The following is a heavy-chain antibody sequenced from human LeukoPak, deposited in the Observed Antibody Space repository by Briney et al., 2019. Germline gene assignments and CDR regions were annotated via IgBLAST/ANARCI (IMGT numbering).Heavy chain of an antibody. Sequence: SETLSLTCAVYGGSFSGYYWSWIRQPPGKGLEWIGEINHSGSTNYSPSLKSRVTISVDTSKNQFSLKLSSVTAADTAVYYCARLPRGKSSNDYWGQGTLVTVSS. CDR3: ARLPRGKSSNDY. CDR1: GGSFSGYY. CDR2: INHSGST. D-gene: IGHD2-2*01. V-gene: IGHV4-34*01. J-gene: IGHJ4*02.